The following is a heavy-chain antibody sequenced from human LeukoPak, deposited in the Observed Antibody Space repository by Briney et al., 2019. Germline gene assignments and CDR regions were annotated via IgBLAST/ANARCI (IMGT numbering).Heavy chain of an antibody. J-gene: IGHJ6*03. CDR2: IIPIFGTA. CDR3: ARVILDYYYYYYMDV. Sequence: SVKVSCKASGGTFSSYAISWVRQAPGQGLEWMGGIIPIFGTANYAQKFQGRVTITTDESTSTAYMELSSLRSEDTAVYYCARVILDYYYYYYMDVWGRGTTVTVSS. CDR1: GGTFSSYA. V-gene: IGHV1-69*05.